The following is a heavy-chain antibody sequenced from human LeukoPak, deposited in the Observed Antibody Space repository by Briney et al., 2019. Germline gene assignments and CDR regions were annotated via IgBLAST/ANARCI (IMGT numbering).Heavy chain of an antibody. J-gene: IGHJ6*02. CDR1: GYTFTSYA. Sequence: ASVKVSRKASGYTFTSYAMNWVRQAPGQGLEWMGWINTNTGNPTYAQGFTGRFVFSLDTSVSTAYLQISSLKAEDTAVYYCASKHEGYYDSSGYARRARFGMDVWGQGTTVTVSS. D-gene: IGHD3-22*01. V-gene: IGHV7-4-1*02. CDR3: ASKHEGYYDSSGYARRARFGMDV. CDR2: INTNTGNP.